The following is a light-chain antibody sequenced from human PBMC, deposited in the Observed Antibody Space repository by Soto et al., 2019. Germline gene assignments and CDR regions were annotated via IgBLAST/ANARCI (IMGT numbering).Light chain of an antibody. CDR3: AAWDGSLQAWV. CDR2: TDN. Sequence: QSVLTQPPSASGTPGQRVTISCSGSNSNIGRHTVNWYQQLPGTAPKLLIYTDNQRPSGVPDRFSDSKSGTSASLAISGLQSEDEAEYYCAAWDGSLQAWVFGGGTKVTVL. CDR1: NSNIGRHT. V-gene: IGLV1-44*01. J-gene: IGLJ3*02.